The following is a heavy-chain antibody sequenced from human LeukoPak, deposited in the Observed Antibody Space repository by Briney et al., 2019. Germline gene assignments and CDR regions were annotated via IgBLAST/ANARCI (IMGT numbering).Heavy chain of an antibody. CDR1: GFTFSSYG. CDR3: AREGVVVPPYNMDV. CDR2: ISSSGSFK. Sequence: GGSLRLSCAASGFTFSSYGMSWVRQAPGKGLEWVSSISSSGSFKYYADSVKGRFTISRDNAKNSLYLQMNSLRAEDTAVYYCAREGVVVPPYNMDVWGKGTTVTISS. V-gene: IGHV3-21*01. D-gene: IGHD2-2*01. J-gene: IGHJ6*03.